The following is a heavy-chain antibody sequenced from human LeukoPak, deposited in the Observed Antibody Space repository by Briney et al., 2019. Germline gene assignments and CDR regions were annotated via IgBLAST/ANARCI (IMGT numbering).Heavy chain of an antibody. V-gene: IGHV1-2*02. D-gene: IGHD6-13*01. CDR2: INPNSGGT. CDR3: ARDQSEAAIDP. CDR1: GYTFSGSF. Sequence: GASVKVSCTAPGYTFSGSFMHWVRQAPGQGLEWTGWINPNSGGTNYAQKFQGRVTMTRDTSISTAYMELSRLRSDDTAVYYCARDQSEAAIDPWGQGTLVTVSS. J-gene: IGHJ5*02.